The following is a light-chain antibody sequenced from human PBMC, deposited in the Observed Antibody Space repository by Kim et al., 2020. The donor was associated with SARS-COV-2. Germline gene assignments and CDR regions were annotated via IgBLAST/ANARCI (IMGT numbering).Light chain of an antibody. J-gene: IGLJ1*01. Sequence: LTQPASVSGFPGQSITISCTGTSSDVGGYKYVSWYQQHPGKAPKLVIYEVSNRPSGVSNRFSGSKSGNTASLTISGLQAEDEADYYCSSYIRGSTNYVFGTGTKVTVL. CDR1: SSDVGGYKY. CDR3: SSYIRGSTNYV. V-gene: IGLV2-14*01. CDR2: EVS.